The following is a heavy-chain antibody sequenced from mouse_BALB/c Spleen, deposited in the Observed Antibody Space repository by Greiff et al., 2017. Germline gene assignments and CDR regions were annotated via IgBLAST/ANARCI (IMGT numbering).Heavy chain of an antibody. CDR1: GFTFTDYY. CDR2: IRNKANGYTT. V-gene: IGHV7-3*02. Sequence: DVMLVESGGGLVQPGGSLRLSCATSGFTFTDYYMSWVRQPPGKALEWLGFIRNKANGYTTEYSASVKGRFTISRDNSQSILYLQMNTLRAEDSATYYCARGYYGGTYFDVWGAGTTVTVSS. CDR3: ARGYYGGTYFDV. J-gene: IGHJ1*01. D-gene: IGHD1-1*01.